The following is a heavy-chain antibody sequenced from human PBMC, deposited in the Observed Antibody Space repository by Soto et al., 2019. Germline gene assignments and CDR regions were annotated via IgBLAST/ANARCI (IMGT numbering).Heavy chain of an antibody. V-gene: IGHV4-34*01. CDR3: ARALGYCSSTSCPSTYRPFDY. Sequence: QVQLQQWGAGLLKPSETLSLTCAVYGGSFSGYYWSWIRQPPGKGLEWIGEINHSGSTNYNPSLKSRVTISVDTSKNQFSLKLSSVTAADTAVYYCARALGYCSSTSCPSTYRPFDYWGQGTLVTVSS. CDR1: GGSFSGYY. D-gene: IGHD2-2*01. CDR2: INHSGST. J-gene: IGHJ4*02.